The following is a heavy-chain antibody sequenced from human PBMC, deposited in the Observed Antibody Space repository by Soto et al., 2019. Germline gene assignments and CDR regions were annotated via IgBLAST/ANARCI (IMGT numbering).Heavy chain of an antibody. V-gene: IGHV3-13*01. J-gene: IGHJ4*02. CDR1: AFTFSSYD. Sequence: EVQLVESGGGLVQPGGSLRLSCAASAFTFSSYDMHWVRQATGKGLEWVSAIGTAGDTYYPGSVKGRFTISRENAKNSLYLQMNSLRAGDTAVYYCARGLIAAAGEFDYWGQGTLVTVSS. D-gene: IGHD6-13*01. CDR2: IGTAGDT. CDR3: ARGLIAAAGEFDY.